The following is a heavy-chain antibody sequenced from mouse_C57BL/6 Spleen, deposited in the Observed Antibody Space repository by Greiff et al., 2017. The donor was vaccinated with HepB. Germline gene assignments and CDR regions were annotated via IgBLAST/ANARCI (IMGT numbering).Heavy chain of an antibody. CDR3: AREAGTRYFDV. CDR1: GYTFTSYW. J-gene: IGHJ1*03. D-gene: IGHD4-1*01. Sequence: QVQLQQPGAELVRPGTSVKLSCKASGYTFTSYWMHWVKQRPGQGLGWIGVMDPSDSYTNYNQKFKGKATLTVDTSSSTAYMQLSSLTSEDSAVYYCAREAGTRYFDVWGTGTTVTVSS. V-gene: IGHV1-59*01. CDR2: MDPSDSYT.